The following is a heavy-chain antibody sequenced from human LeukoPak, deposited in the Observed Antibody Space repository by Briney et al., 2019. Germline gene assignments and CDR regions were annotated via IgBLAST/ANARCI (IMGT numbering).Heavy chain of an antibody. J-gene: IGHJ6*03. CDR1: GFIFSSYT. D-gene: IGHD2-15*01. CDR2: IRYDGNNR. CDR3: AQDEVLPNYYYMDV. V-gene: IGHV3-30*02. Sequence: GGSLRLSCAASGFIFSSYTMHWVRQAPGKGLEWVAFIRYDGNNRYYAESLKGRFTISRDNSKNTLYLQMNSLRVDDTAVYYCAQDEVLPNYYYMDVCGKGTTVTASS.